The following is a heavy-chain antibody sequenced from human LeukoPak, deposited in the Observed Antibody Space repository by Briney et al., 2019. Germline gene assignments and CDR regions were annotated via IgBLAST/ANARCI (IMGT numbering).Heavy chain of an antibody. V-gene: IGHV4-59*01. CDR3: ARDRSLGYFDY. J-gene: IGHJ4*02. CDR2: SYYSGST. CDR1: GASIVNYY. Sequence: SETLSLTCTVSGASIVNYYWTWIRQPPGQGLEWLGYSYYSGSTQYNPSLEGRVTISVDTSKNQFSLKLDSVTAADTAVYYCARDRSLGYFDYWGQGTVVTVSS.